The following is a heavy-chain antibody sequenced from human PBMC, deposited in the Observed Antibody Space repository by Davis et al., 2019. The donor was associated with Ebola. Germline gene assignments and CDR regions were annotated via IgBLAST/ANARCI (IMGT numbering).Heavy chain of an antibody. V-gene: IGHV4-39*01. CDR2: IYYSGST. CDR1: GGSISSSSYY. J-gene: IGHJ4*02. CDR3: ARLLSYYYDSSGYYRAYYFDY. Sequence: GSLRLSCTVSGGSISSSSYYWGWIRQPPGKGLEWIGSIYYSGSTYYNPSLKSRVTISVDTSKNQFSLKLSSVAAADTAVYYCARLLSYYYDSSGYYRAYYFDYWGQGTLVTVSS. D-gene: IGHD3-22*01.